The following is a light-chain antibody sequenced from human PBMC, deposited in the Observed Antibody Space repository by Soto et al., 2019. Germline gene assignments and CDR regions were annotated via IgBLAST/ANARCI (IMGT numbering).Light chain of an antibody. J-gene: IGKJ1*01. Sequence: EIVLTQSPGTLSLSPGERATLSCRASQSVSSSYLAWYQHKPGQAPRLLIYGASSRATGIPDRFSGSGSGTDFTPIRSRLEVDDCAVYFCPQDCSLPGKFGQRTKVDTK. CDR1: QSVSSSY. V-gene: IGKV3-20*01. CDR2: GAS. CDR3: PQDCSLPGK.